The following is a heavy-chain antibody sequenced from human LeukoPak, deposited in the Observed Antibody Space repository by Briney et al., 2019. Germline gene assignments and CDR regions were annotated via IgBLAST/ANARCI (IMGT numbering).Heavy chain of an antibody. V-gene: IGHV4-39*01. CDR3: ARHRIAARFYYYYYTDV. J-gene: IGHJ6*03. Sequence: SETLSLTCTVSGGSISSSSYYWGWIRQPPGKGLEWIGSIYYSGSTYYNPSLKSRVTISVDTSKNQFSLKLSSVTAADTAVYYCARHRIAARFYYYYYTDVWGKGTTVTVSS. CDR1: GGSISSSSYY. D-gene: IGHD6-6*01. CDR2: IYYSGST.